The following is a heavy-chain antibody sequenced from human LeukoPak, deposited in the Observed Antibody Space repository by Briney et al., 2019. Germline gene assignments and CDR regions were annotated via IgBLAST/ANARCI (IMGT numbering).Heavy chain of an antibody. Sequence: PGGSLRLSCAASGFTFSSYSMNWVRQAPGKGLEWVSSISSSSSYIYYADSVKGRFTISRDNAKNSLYLQMNGLRAEDTAVYYCARGISSSPVNFDYWGQGTLVTVSS. V-gene: IGHV3-21*01. J-gene: IGHJ4*02. CDR1: GFTFSSYS. CDR3: ARGISSSPVNFDY. CDR2: ISSSSSYI. D-gene: IGHD6-6*01.